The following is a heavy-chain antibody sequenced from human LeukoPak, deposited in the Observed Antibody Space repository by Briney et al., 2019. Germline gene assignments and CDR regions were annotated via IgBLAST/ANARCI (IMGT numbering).Heavy chain of an antibody. J-gene: IGHJ4*02. CDR1: GYSISSGFY. Sequence: PSETLSLTCAVSGYSISSGFYWGWIRQSPGKGLEWIGSMYHSGSIYYNPSLKSRVTISLDTSKNQFSLKLSSVTAADTAVYFCARTQSSGMVGATTQFEYWGQGTLVTVSS. D-gene: IGHD1-26*01. CDR3: ARTQSSGMVGATTQFEY. CDR2: MYHSGSI. V-gene: IGHV4-38-2*01.